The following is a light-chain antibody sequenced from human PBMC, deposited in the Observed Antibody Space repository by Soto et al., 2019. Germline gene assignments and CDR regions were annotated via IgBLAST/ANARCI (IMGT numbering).Light chain of an antibody. CDR3: SSYTTRTTRYV. CDR1: SSDVGSYNY. J-gene: IGLJ1*01. Sequence: QSVLTQPASVSGSPGQSITISCPGTSSDVGSYNYVSWYQLQPGKAPKLMIYEVSNRHSGVSNRFSGSKSGDTASLTISGLQAEDEADYYCSSYTTRTTRYVFGTRTKVTVL. V-gene: IGLV2-14*01. CDR2: EVS.